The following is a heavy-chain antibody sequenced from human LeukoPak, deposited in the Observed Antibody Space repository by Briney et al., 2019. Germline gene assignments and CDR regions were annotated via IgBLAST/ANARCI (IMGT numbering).Heavy chain of an antibody. Sequence: PGGSLRLSCAASGFTFSSYWMHWVRQAPGKGLVWVSRINTDGSSTSYADSVKGRFTISRDSAKNSVYLQMNSLRAEDTAVYYCARDAYRDRYFDFWGQGSLVTVSS. D-gene: IGHD4-11*01. CDR3: ARDAYRDRYFDF. J-gene: IGHJ4*02. V-gene: IGHV3-74*01. CDR2: INTDGSST. CDR1: GFTFSSYW.